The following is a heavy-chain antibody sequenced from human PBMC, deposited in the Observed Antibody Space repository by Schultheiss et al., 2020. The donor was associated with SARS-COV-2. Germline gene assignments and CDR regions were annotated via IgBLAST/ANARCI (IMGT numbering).Heavy chain of an antibody. CDR2: INPNTAGT. CDR1: RGTFSSYA. V-gene: IGHV1-2*02. Sequence: ASVKVSCKASRGTFSSYALSWVRQAPGQGLEWMGWINPNTAGTNYAQKFQGRVTMTRDTSISTAYMELSRLRSDDTAVYYCARDRGTTGTTPANWFDPWGQGTLVTVSS. D-gene: IGHD1-1*01. CDR3: ARDRGTTGTTPANWFDP. J-gene: IGHJ5*02.